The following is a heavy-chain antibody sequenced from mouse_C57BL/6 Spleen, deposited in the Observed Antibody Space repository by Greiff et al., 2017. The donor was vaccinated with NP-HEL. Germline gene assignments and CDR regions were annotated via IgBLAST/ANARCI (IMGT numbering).Heavy chain of an antibody. CDR3: TLYERFAY. V-gene: IGHV14-4*01. Sequence: VQLQQSGAELVRPGASVKLSCTASGFNIKDDYMHWVKQRPEQGLEWIGWIDPENGDTEYASKFQGKATITADTSSNTAYLQLSSLTSEDTAVYYCTLYERFAYWGQGTLVTVSA. CDR1: GFNIKDDY. CDR2: IDPENGDT. D-gene: IGHD2-3*01. J-gene: IGHJ3*01.